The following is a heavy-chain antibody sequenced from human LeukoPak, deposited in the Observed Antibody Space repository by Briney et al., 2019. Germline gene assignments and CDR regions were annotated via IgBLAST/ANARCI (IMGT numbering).Heavy chain of an antibody. CDR3: ARGTLF. J-gene: IGHJ4*02. Sequence: GGSLRLSCAASGFTLRSSDMNWIRQAPGKGLEWVSAISGSGGGTTYYANSVKGRFTISRDNAKNSLYLQMNSLRAEDTAIYYCARGTLFWGQGTLVTVSS. V-gene: IGHV3-23*01. CDR2: ISGSGGGTT. D-gene: IGHD1-14*01. CDR1: GFTLRSSD.